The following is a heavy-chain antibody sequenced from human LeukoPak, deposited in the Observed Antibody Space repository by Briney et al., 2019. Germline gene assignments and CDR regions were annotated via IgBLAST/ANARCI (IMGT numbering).Heavy chain of an antibody. J-gene: IGHJ4*02. V-gene: IGHV3-7*01. CDR3: ARDWAHYYGSGNLYYFDY. D-gene: IGHD3-10*01. CDR1: GFTFSSYW. Sequence: PGGSLRLSCAASGFTFSSYWMSWVRQAPGKGLEWVANIKQDGSEKYYVDSVKGRFTISRDNTKNSLYLQMNSLRAEDTAVYYCARDWAHYYGSGNLYYFDYWGQGTLVTVSS. CDR2: IKQDGSEK.